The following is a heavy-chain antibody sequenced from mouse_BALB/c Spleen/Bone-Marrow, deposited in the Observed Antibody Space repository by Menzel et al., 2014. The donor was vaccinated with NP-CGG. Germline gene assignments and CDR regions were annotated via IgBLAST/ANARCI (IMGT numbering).Heavy chain of an antibody. J-gene: IGHJ4*01. CDR3: ARGSYYEGAMDY. CDR1: GFSLTSYG. V-gene: IGHV2-9*02. CDR2: IWAGGST. Sequence: QVQLKDSGPGLVAPSQSLSITCTVSGFSLTSYGVHWVRQPPGKVLEWLGVIWAGGSTNYNSALMSRLSIGKDDSKSQVFLKMNSLQTDDTAMYYCARGSYYEGAMDYWGQGTSVTVSS. D-gene: IGHD1-1*01.